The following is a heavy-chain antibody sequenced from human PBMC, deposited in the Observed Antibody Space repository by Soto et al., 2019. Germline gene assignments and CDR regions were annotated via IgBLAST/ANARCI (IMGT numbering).Heavy chain of an antibody. CDR3: ARAQAVSYGSGAYYYGMDV. Sequence: PSETLSLTCTVSGGSISSYYWSWIRQPPGKGLEWIGYIYYSGSTNYNPSLKSRVTISVDTSKNQFSLKLSSVTAADTAVYYCARAQAVSYGSGAYYYGMDVWGQGTTVTVSS. D-gene: IGHD3-10*01. J-gene: IGHJ6*02. CDR2: IYYSGST. CDR1: GGSISSYY. V-gene: IGHV4-59*01.